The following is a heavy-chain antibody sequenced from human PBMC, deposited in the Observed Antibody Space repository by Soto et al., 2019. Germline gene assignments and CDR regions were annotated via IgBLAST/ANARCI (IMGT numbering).Heavy chain of an antibody. Sequence: SETLSLTCTVSGGSISSGDYYWSRIRQPPGKGLEWIGYIYYSGSTYYNPSLKSRVTISVDTSKNQFSLKLSSVTAADTAVYYCARVTTVTTLWFDPWGQGTLDTVSS. CDR2: IYYSGST. D-gene: IGHD4-17*01. V-gene: IGHV4-30-4*01. J-gene: IGHJ5*02. CDR1: GGSISSGDYY. CDR3: ARVTTVTTLWFDP.